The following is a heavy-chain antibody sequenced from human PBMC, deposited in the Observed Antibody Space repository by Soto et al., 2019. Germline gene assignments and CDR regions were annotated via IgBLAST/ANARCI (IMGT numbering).Heavy chain of an antibody. Sequence: QLQLQESGPGLVKPSETLSLTCTVSGGSISSSSYYWGWIRQPPGKGLEWIGSFYYSGSTYYNPSLKSRLTISVDTSKNQFSLKLSSVTAADTAVYYCARHYRQEVFDYWGQGTLVTVSS. V-gene: IGHV4-39*01. CDR1: GGSISSSSYY. D-gene: IGHD1-26*01. CDR2: FYYSGST. J-gene: IGHJ4*02. CDR3: ARHYRQEVFDY.